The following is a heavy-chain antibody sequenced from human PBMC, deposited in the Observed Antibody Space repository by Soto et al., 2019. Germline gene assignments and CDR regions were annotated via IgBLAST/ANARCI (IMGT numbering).Heavy chain of an antibody. CDR1: GGSISSSSYY. Sequence: QLQLQDSGPGLGKPSETLSLTCTVSGGSISSSSYYWGWIRQPPGKGLEWIGSIYSSGSRYYNPTLKGRVIISVDTSKNQFWLKLSSVTAADRAVDYCARPSIAVAGEYYYYGMDVWGQGTAVIVSS. CDR2: IYSSGSR. J-gene: IGHJ6*02. D-gene: IGHD6-19*01. V-gene: IGHV4-39*01. CDR3: ARPSIAVAGEYYYYGMDV.